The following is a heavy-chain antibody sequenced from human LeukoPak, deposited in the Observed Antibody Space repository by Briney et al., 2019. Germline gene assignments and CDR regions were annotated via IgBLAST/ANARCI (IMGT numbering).Heavy chain of an antibody. D-gene: IGHD6-19*01. CDR2: IYTSGST. Sequence: SETLSPTCTVSGGSISSYYWSWTRQPAGKGLEWIGRIYTSGSTNYNPSLKSRVTISVDTSKNQFSLKLTSVTAADTAVYYCARPYSSGWYGAFDIWGQGTMVTVSS. CDR1: GGSISSYY. CDR3: ARPYSSGWYGAFDI. J-gene: IGHJ3*02. V-gene: IGHV4-4*07.